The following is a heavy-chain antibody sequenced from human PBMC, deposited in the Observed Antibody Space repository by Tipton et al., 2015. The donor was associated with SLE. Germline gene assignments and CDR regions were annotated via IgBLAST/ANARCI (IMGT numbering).Heavy chain of an antibody. J-gene: IGHJ3*02. Sequence: TLSLTCTVSGGSMSSSTYYWGWIRQPPGKGLEWIGSVYYSGRTYYNPSLKSRVTIPVATSNNQFSLRLSSVTAADTAVYYCARVDSSSWYPTPDDAFDIWGQGTMVTVSS. CDR2: VYYSGRT. D-gene: IGHD6-13*01. CDR3: ARVDSSSWYPTPDDAFDI. V-gene: IGHV4-39*01. CDR1: GGSMSSSTYY.